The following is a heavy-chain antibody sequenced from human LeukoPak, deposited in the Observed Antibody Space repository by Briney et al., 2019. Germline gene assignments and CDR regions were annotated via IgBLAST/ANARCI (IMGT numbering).Heavy chain of an antibody. J-gene: IGHJ3*02. CDR2: ISSSSSYI. Sequence: GTLSLTCAVSGGSVSSSNWWSWVRQAPGKGLEWVSSISSSSSYIYYADSVKGRFTISRDNAKNSLYLQMNSLRAEDTAVYYCARGRGYSGYDAFDIWGQGTMVTVSS. CDR3: ARGRGYSGYDAFDI. D-gene: IGHD5-12*01. CDR1: GGSVSSSN. V-gene: IGHV3-21*01.